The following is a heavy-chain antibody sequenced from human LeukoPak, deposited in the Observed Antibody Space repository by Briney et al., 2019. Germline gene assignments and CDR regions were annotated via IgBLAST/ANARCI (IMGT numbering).Heavy chain of an antibody. J-gene: IGHJ4*02. V-gene: IGHV1-2*02. D-gene: IGHD3-10*01. CDR2: INPNSGGT. CDR3: ARDIARKYYGSGSYWLAG. CDR1: GDTFTGYY. Sequence: AASVKVSRRDSGDTFTGYYMHWVRQAPGQGLEWMGWINPNSGGTNYAQKFQGRVTMTRDTSISTAYMELSRLRSDDTAVYYCARDIARKYYGSGSYWLAGWGQGTLVTVSS.